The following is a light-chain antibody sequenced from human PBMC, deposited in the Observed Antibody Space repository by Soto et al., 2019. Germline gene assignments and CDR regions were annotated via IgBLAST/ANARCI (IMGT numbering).Light chain of an antibody. V-gene: IGKV1-9*01. CDR1: QGISSY. Sequence: DIQMTQSPSSLSASLGDRVTITCRASQGISSYLAWYQQKPGKAPKLLIYAASTLRSGVPSRFSGSGSGTDFTLTISSLQPEDFAPYYCQHYTSYSEAFGQGTKVDI. J-gene: IGKJ1*01. CDR3: QHYTSYSEA. CDR2: AAS.